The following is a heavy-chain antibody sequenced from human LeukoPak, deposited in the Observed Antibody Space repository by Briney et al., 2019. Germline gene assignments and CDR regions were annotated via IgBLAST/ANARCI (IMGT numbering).Heavy chain of an antibody. V-gene: IGHV3-11*06. J-gene: IGHJ6*04. D-gene: IGHD3-9*01. CDR1: GFTFSDYY. CDR2: ISSSSSCT. CDR3: ARDYDILTGYHDYGMDV. Sequence: GGSLRLSCAASGFTFSDYYMSWIRQAPGKGLEWVSYISSSSSCTNYADSVKGRFTISRDNAKNSLYLQMNSLRAEDTAVYYCARDYDILTGYHDYGMDVWGKGTTVTVSS.